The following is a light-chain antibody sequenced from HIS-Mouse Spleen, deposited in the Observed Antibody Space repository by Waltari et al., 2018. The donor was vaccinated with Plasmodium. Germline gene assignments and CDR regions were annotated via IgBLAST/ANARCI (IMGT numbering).Light chain of an antibody. V-gene: IGLV2-11*01. CDR1: SSDVGGYNY. CDR3: CSYAGSYTLV. Sequence: QSALTQPRSVSGSPGQSVTISCTGTSSDVGGYNYVSWYQQHPGKAPKLMIYDVSKRPSGGPDRSSGSKSGNTASLTISGLQAEDEADYSCCSYAGSYTLVFGGGTKLTVL. J-gene: IGLJ2*01. CDR2: DVS.